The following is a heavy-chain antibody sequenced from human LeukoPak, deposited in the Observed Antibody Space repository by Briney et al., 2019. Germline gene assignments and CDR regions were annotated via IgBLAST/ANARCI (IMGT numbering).Heavy chain of an antibody. CDR3: ARDRGDGDYESLNWFDP. CDR1: GYTFTSYD. J-gene: IGHJ5*02. V-gene: IGHV1-8*01. D-gene: IGHD4-17*01. CDR2: MNPNSGNT. Sequence: GASVKVSCKASGYTFTSYDINWVRQATGQGLEWMGWMNPNSGNTGYAQKFQGRVTITADKSTSTAYMELSSLRSEDTAVYYCARDRGDGDYESLNWFDPWGQGTLVTVSS.